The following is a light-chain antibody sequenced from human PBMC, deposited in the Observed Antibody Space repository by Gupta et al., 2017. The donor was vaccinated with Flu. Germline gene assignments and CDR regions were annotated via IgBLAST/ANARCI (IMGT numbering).Light chain of an antibody. CDR3: ASYSTDSDHVV. J-gene: IGLJ2*01. CDR2: AVN. V-gene: IGLV2-23*02. Sequence: TDVGSNNVVSWYQQHPGKAPTLMIYAVNTRPSAVSNRLSGSKYGNTPSLTITGLQDDDKANYYCASYSTDSDHVVFGRRT. CDR1: TDVGSNNV.